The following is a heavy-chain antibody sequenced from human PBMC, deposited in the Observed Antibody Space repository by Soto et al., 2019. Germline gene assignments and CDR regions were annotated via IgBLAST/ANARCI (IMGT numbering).Heavy chain of an antibody. Sequence: SVKVSCKASGGTFISYAIIWVRQSPGQGLEWMGGIIPIFGTANYAQKFQGRVTITADESTSTAYMELSSLRSEDTAVYYCARDRLSTSPFYYYYGMDVCGQRTTVTVSS. V-gene: IGHV1-69*01. J-gene: IGHJ6*02. CDR3: ARDRLSTSPFYYYYGMDV. D-gene: IGHD1-26*01. CDR1: GGTFISYA. CDR2: IIPIFGTA.